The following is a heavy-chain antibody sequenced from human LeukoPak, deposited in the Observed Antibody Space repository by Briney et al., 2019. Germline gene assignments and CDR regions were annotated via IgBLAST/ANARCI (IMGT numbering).Heavy chain of an antibody. J-gene: IGHJ6*02. V-gene: IGHV3-7*01. Sequence: GGSLRRSCGASGFIFSTYWMSWVRQAPGKGLEWVANIKEDGSESHYVDSVEGRFSISRDNAKNSLYLQVNSLRAEDTAVYFCAKAGLLWFGESWMDVWGQGTTVSVSS. D-gene: IGHD3-10*01. CDR3: AKAGLLWFGESWMDV. CDR2: IKEDGSES. CDR1: GFIFSTYW.